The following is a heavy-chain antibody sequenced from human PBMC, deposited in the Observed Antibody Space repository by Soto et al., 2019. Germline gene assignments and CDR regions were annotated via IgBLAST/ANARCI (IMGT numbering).Heavy chain of an antibody. Sequence: GGSLRLSCTASGFTVGSSYMSWVRQAPGKGPEWVSVMYSGGSTYYADSVKGRFTISRDNSKNTLYLQMNSLRAEDTAVYFCARVISVMSTRFDPWGQGTLVTVSS. CDR2: MYSGGST. J-gene: IGHJ5*02. CDR3: ARVISVMSTRFDP. D-gene: IGHD2-2*01. CDR1: GFTVGSSY. V-gene: IGHV3-53*01.